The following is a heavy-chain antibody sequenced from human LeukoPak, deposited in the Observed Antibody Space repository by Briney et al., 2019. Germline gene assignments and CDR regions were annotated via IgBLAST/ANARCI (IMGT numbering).Heavy chain of an antibody. CDR1: GFTFSSFW. Sequence: GGSLRLSCAASGFTFSSFWIYWVRHAPGKGLVWVSRIKSDGSETLYADSVKGRFTISRDNSKNTLFLQMDSLRVEDTAVYYCAKDRPFGSGSFYGMFDHWGQGPLVTVSS. D-gene: IGHD3-10*01. J-gene: IGHJ4*02. V-gene: IGHV3-74*01. CDR2: IKSDGSET. CDR3: AKDRPFGSGSFYGMFDH.